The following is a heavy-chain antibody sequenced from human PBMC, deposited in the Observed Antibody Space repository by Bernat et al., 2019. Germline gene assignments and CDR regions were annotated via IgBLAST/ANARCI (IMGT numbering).Heavy chain of an antibody. CDR3: KTGWFGVFDH. Sequence: EVQLVESGGGLVKLGGSLRLSCAASGFTFSNAWINWVGKAPGKGLEWVGRIKSKTDGGTTDYAAPVKGRFSISRDDSKNTLYLQMNSLKTEDTAVYYCKTGWFGVFDHWGQGTLVTVSS. V-gene: IGHV3-15*07. J-gene: IGHJ4*02. CDR1: GFTFSNAW. D-gene: IGHD3-10*01. CDR2: IKSKTDGGTT.